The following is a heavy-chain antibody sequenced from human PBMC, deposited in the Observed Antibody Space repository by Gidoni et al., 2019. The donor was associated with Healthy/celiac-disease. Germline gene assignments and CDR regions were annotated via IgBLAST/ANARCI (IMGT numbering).Heavy chain of an antibody. CDR3: AKDGGEDAFDI. J-gene: IGHJ3*02. CDR2: ISWNSGSI. V-gene: IGHV3-9*01. Sequence: VQLVESGGGLVQPGSSLSLSCAASGFTFDDYAMHWGRQAPGKGLEWVSGISWNSGSIGYADSVKGRFTISRDNAKNSLYLQMNSLRAEDTALYYCAKDGGEDAFDIWGQGTMVTVSS. CDR1: GFTFDDYA.